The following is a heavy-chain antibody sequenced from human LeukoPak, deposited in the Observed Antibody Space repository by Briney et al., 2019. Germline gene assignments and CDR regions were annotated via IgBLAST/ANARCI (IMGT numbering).Heavy chain of an antibody. CDR1: GYTLTDYY. Sequence: ASVKVSCKASGYTLTDYYVHWVRLAPGQGFEWMGWFNPNSGGTNYAQKFQGRVTMTRDTSISTAYMELSRLTSDDTGVYYCARGYAYFDYWGQGTLVTVSS. D-gene: IGHD2-2*01. V-gene: IGHV1-2*02. CDR3: ARGYAYFDY. J-gene: IGHJ4*02. CDR2: FNPNSGGT.